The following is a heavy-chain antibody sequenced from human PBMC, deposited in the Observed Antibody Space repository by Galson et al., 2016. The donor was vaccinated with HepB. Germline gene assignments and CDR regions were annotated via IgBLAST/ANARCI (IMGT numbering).Heavy chain of an antibody. D-gene: IGHD4-17*01. J-gene: IGHJ3*01. CDR2: ISRSGGSM. CDR3: ARDLPDDSVEYVDVFDL. Sequence: SLRLSCAASGFTFSDYHMNWIRQAPGKGLEWISYISRSGGSMLYAASVRGRFSISRDNAKKSLYLQMTNLRAEDTAVYYCARDLPDDSVEYVDVFDLWGQGTMVTVSS. CDR1: GFTFSDYH. V-gene: IGHV3-11*01.